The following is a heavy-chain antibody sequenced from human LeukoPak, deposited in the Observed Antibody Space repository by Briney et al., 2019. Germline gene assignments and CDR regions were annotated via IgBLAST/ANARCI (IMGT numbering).Heavy chain of an antibody. CDR1: GFTFTTFW. Sequence: GGSLRLSCAASGFTFTTFWMNWVRQAPGEGLVWVSLINTDGRTTTYADSVKGRFTISRDNSKNTLYLQMKSLRAEDTAVYYCARTYYYYGSSGYVDAFDVWGQGTMVTVSS. D-gene: IGHD3-22*01. J-gene: IGHJ3*01. CDR3: ARTYYYYGSSGYVDAFDV. CDR2: INTDGRTT. V-gene: IGHV3-74*01.